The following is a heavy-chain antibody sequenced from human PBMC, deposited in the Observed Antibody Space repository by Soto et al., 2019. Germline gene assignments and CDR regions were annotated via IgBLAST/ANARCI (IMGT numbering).Heavy chain of an antibody. CDR3: AREGQGFSSGWYPSKYNWFDP. V-gene: IGHV1-2*04. CDR2: INPNSGGT. Sequence: GASVKVSCKASGYTFTGYYMHWVRQAPGQGLEWMGWINPNSGGTNYAQKFQGWVTMTRDASISTAYMELSRLRSDDTAVYYCAREGQGFSSGWYPSKYNWFDPWGQGTLVTVSS. CDR1: GYTFTGYY. J-gene: IGHJ5*02. D-gene: IGHD6-19*01.